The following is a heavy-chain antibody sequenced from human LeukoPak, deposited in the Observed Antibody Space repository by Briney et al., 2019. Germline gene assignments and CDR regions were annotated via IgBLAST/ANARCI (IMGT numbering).Heavy chain of an antibody. V-gene: IGHV7-4-1*02. CDR1: GYTFNGYY. CDR3: GRHYSGSGRYYNPDY. D-gene: IGHD3-10*01. CDR2: MNTNTGNP. J-gene: IGHJ4*02. Sequence: ASVKVSCKASGYTFNGYYMYWVRQAPGQGLEWMGWMNTNTGNPTYAQGFTGRFVFSLDTSVSTAYLQISSLKAEDTAVYYCGRHYSGSGRYYNPDYWGQGTLVTVSS.